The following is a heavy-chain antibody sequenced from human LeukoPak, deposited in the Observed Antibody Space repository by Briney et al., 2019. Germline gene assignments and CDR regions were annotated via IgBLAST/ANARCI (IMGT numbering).Heavy chain of an antibody. J-gene: IGHJ5*02. Sequence: SEALSLTCTVTRGSLSSYYWSWIRQPPGKGLEWNGHIYYSRSTKYNPSPKSRVSISVDTSKNQFSLKLSSATAADTAVYYCASSKTNGDSSGWYAWFDPWGQGTLVTVSS. CDR2: IYYSRST. V-gene: IGHV4-59*01. D-gene: IGHD6-19*01. CDR1: RGSLSSYY. CDR3: ASSKTNGDSSGWYAWFDP.